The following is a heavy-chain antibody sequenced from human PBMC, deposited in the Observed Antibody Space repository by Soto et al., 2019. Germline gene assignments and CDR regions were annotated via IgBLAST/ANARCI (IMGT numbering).Heavy chain of an antibody. CDR3: ARTSGITPTRVFDY. J-gene: IGHJ4*02. V-gene: IGHV4-34*01. CDR1: GGSFSGYY. Sequence: QVQLQQWGAGLLKPSETLSLTCAVYGGSFSGYYWSWIRQPPGKGLEWIGEINHSGSTNYNPSLNSRVTISVHTSKNQLSLKLTSVTAADTAVYYCARTSGITPTRVFDYWGQGTLVTVSS. CDR2: INHSGST. D-gene: IGHD3-10*01.